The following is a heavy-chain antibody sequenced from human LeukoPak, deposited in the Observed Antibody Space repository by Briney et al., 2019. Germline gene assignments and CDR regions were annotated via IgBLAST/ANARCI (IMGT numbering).Heavy chain of an antibody. V-gene: IGHV3-30-3*01. CDR2: ISYDGSNK. CDR1: GFTFSSYA. Sequence: GGSLRLSCAASGFTFSSYAMHWVRQAPGKGLEWVAVISYDGSNKYYADSVKGRFTISRDNSKNTLYLQMNSLRAEDTAVYYCARGDIVVVPAAIAVAFDIWGQGTMVTVSS. J-gene: IGHJ3*02. CDR3: ARGDIVVVPAAIAVAFDI. D-gene: IGHD2-2*01.